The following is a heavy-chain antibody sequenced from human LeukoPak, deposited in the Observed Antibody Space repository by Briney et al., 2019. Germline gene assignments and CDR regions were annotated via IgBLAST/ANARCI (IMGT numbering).Heavy chain of an antibody. CDR3: ARDSGKCTTASCSDYLDY. CDR2: VYYSGST. CDR1: GGCISNYY. D-gene: IGHD2-2*01. Sequence: SETLSLTCTVSGGCISNYYWSWMRQPPGKGVEWIGFVYYSGSTHYNPSLESRVTISVDVSKNQFSLKLSSVTTADTAVYYCARDSGKCTTASCSDYLDYWGQRTRVTVSS. J-gene: IGHJ4*02. V-gene: IGHV4-59*01.